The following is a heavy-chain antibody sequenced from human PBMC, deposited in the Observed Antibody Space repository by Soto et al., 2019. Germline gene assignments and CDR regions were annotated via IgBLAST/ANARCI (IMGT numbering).Heavy chain of an antibody. V-gene: IGHV3-53*01. D-gene: IGHD4-17*01. CDR1: AFTVSSNY. Sequence: EVQLVESGGGWIQPGGSLRLSCAASAFTVSSNYMTWVRQVPGKGLEWVSVIYTGGSTYYADSVKGRFTISRDNSKNTLYLRMNSLRADDTAVYYCARAEYYGVLDYWGQGTLVTVSS. CDR2: IYTGGST. J-gene: IGHJ4*02. CDR3: ARAEYYGVLDY.